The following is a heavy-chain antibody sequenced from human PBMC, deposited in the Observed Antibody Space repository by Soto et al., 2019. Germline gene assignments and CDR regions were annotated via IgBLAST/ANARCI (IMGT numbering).Heavy chain of an antibody. CDR3: ARAPGNVLLWFGVDASDI. J-gene: IGHJ3*02. V-gene: IGHV1-46*01. CDR2: INPSGGST. CDR1: GYTFTSYY. Sequence: GASVKVSCKASGYTFTSYYMHWVRQAPGQGLEWMGIINPSGGSTSYAQKFQGRVTMTRDTSTSTVYMELSSLRSEDTAVYYCARAPGNVLLWFGVDASDIWGQGTMVTVS. D-gene: IGHD3-10*01.